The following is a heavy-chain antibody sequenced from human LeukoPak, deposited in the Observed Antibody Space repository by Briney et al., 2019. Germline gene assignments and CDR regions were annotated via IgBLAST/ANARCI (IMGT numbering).Heavy chain of an antibody. V-gene: IGHV3-21*01. CDR3: ARSAVGAPCDI. Sequence: PGGSLRLSCAASGFTFSDYSMNWVRQAPGKGLEWVSVISKGSTNTYYADSVKGRFTISRDNGKNSLYLQMSSLRDEDTAVYYCARSAVGAPCDIWGQGTLVTVSS. CDR1: GFTFSDYS. D-gene: IGHD1-26*01. J-gene: IGHJ3*02. CDR2: ISKGSTNT.